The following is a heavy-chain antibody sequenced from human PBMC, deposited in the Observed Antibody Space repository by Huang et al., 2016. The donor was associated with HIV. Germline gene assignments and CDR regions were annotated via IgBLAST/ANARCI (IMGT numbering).Heavy chain of an antibody. V-gene: IGHV1-69*13. J-gene: IGHJ4*02. CDR2: IIPVQETT. CDR1: GGTVSSFS. Sequence: QVQLVQSGAEMKKSGSSVKVSCNASGGTVSSFSFTWVRQAPGHGLEWMGGIIPVQETTDRAQKFRGRVTLTADESTNTAFMELSGLPSQDTAVYYCARGVGNSNRGFDIWGQGTLVTVS. D-gene: IGHD5-18*01. CDR3: ARGVGNSNRGFDI.